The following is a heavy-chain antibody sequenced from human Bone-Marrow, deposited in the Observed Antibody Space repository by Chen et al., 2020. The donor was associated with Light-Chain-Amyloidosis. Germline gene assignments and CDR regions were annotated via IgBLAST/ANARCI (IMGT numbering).Heavy chain of an antibody. CDR3: ARRRDGYNFDY. Sequence: EVQLEQSGPEVKKPGESMKIACKGYGYTFPNYWIGWVRQMPGTGLEWMGVIYPDDSDARYSPSFEGQVTISADKSITTAYLQWRSLKASDTAMYYCARRRDGYNFDYWGQGTLVTVSS. V-gene: IGHV5-51*01. D-gene: IGHD5-12*01. CDR2: IYPDDSDA. CDR1: GYTFPNYW. J-gene: IGHJ4*02.